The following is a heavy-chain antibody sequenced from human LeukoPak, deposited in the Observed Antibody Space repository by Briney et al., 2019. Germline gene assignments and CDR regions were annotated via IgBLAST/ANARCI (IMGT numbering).Heavy chain of an antibody. V-gene: IGHV3-48*04. D-gene: IGHD6-13*01. CDR1: GFTFSSYS. CDR3: ARVKGAAAAVSSDY. CDR2: ISWNSGSI. Sequence: GGSLRLSCAASGFTFSSYSMNWGRQAPGKGLEWVSGISWNSGSIGYADSVKGRFTISRDNAKNSLYLQMNSLRAEDTAVYYCARVKGAAAAVSSDYWGQGTLVTVSS. J-gene: IGHJ4*02.